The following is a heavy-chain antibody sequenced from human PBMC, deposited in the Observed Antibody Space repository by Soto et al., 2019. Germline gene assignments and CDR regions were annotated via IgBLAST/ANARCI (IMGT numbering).Heavy chain of an antibody. D-gene: IGHD2-15*01. Sequence: GGSLRLSCAASGFTFSSYGMHWVRQAPGKGLEWVAVISYDGSNKYYADSVKGRFTISRDNSKNTLYLQMNSLRAEDTAVYYCAKDSLPRLPYYGMDVWGQGTTVTVSS. CDR1: GFTFSSYG. J-gene: IGHJ6*02. V-gene: IGHV3-30*18. CDR2: ISYDGSNK. CDR3: AKDSLPRLPYYGMDV.